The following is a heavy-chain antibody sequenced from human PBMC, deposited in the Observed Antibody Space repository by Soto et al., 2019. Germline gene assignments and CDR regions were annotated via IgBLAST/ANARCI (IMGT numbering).Heavy chain of an antibody. CDR2: INPSGGST. Sequence: GASVKVSCKASGYTFTSYYMHWVRQAPGQGLEWMGIINPSGGSTSYAQKFQGRVTMTRDTSTSTVYMELSSVTAADTAVYYCARLPRHYDILTGYPFYYYYMDVWGKGTTVTVSS. J-gene: IGHJ6*03. V-gene: IGHV1-46*01. CDR3: ARLPRHYDILTGYPFYYYYMDV. D-gene: IGHD3-9*01. CDR1: GYTFTSYY.